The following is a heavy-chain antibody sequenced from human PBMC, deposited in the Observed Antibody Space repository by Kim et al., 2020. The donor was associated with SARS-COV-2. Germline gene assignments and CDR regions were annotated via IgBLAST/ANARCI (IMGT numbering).Heavy chain of an antibody. CDR3: ARDGGVMRAFGY. CDR2: ISSSSSYI. V-gene: IGHV3-21*01. CDR1: GFTFSSYS. J-gene: IGHJ4*02. D-gene: IGHD3-16*01. Sequence: GGSLRLSCAASGFTFSSYSMNWVRQAPGKGLEWVSSISSSSSYIYYADSVKGRFTISRDNAKNSLYLQMNSLRAEDTAVYYCARDGGVMRAFGYWGQGTLVTVSS.